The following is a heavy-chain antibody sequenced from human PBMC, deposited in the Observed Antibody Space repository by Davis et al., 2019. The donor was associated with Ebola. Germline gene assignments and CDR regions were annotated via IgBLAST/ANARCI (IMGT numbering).Heavy chain of an antibody. J-gene: IGHJ4*02. Sequence: AASVKVSCQASGGTFSSYAISWVRPAPGQGLHWLGGFIPTFGTTNNAQNFQGRVTITADKSTSKAYMEISSLRSEDTAVYYWASGYPVGAIDSWGQGTLVTVSS. CDR3: ASGYPVGAIDS. D-gene: IGHD1-26*01. V-gene: IGHV1-69*06. CDR1: GGTFSSYA. CDR2: FIPTFGTT.